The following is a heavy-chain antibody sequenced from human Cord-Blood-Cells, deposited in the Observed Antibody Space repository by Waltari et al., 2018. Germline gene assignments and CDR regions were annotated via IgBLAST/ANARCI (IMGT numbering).Heavy chain of an antibody. CDR2: IYYSGST. CDR1: GGSISSSSYY. J-gene: IGHJ4*02. V-gene: IGHV4-39*01. Sequence: QLQLQELGPGLVKPSETLSLTCTVSGGSISSSSYYWGWIRQPPGKGLEWIGSIYYSGSTYYNPSLKSRVTISVDTSKNQFSLKLSSVTAADTAVYYCASTAPYYYDSSGYYYFDYWGQGTLVTVSS. CDR3: ASTAPYYYDSSGYYYFDY. D-gene: IGHD3-22*01.